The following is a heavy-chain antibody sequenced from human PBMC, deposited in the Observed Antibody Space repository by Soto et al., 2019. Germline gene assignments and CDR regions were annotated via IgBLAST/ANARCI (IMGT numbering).Heavy chain of an antibody. J-gene: IGHJ4*02. V-gene: IGHV4-34*01. CDR2: INQSGIS. D-gene: IGHD6-13*01. CDR1: VGSFSSYF. Sequence: PSETLSLTCSVDVGSFSSYFWTWVRQPPGKGLEWIGEINQSGISSYNPSLESRVSISVDTSKKQFSLKLSSVTAADTAVYYCARERRVGAGYSSSWYDYFDYWRQGTRVTVST. CDR3: ARERRVGAGYSSSWYDYFDY.